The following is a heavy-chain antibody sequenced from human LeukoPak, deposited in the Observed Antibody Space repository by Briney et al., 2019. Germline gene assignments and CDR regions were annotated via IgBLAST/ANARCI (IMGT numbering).Heavy chain of an antibody. CDR2: INSDGTST. CDR3: AREGTYSNGPDY. V-gene: IGHV3-74*01. CDR1: GFSFSNYE. J-gene: IGHJ4*02. Sequence: PGRSLRLSCAASGFSFSNYEMHWVRQAPGKGLVWVSRINSDGTSTTYADSVKGRFTISRDNAKNTLYLQMNSLRVEDTAVFHCAREGTYSNGPDYWGQGTLVTVSS. D-gene: IGHD3-22*01.